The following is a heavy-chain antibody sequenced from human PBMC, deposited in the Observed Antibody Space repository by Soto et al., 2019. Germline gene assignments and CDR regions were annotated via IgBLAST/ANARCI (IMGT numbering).Heavy chain of an antibody. CDR1: GGTFSSYA. Sequence: SVKVSCKASGGTFSSYAISWVRQAPGQGLEWMGGIIPIFGTANYAQKFQGRVTITADESTSTAYMELSSLRSEDTAVYYCARNLYYYDSSGYPFDYWGQGTLVTVSS. V-gene: IGHV1-69*13. J-gene: IGHJ4*02. CDR3: ARNLYYYDSSGYPFDY. D-gene: IGHD3-22*01. CDR2: IIPIFGTA.